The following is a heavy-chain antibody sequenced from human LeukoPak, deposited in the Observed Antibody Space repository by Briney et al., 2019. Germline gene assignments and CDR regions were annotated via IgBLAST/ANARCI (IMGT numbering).Heavy chain of an antibody. D-gene: IGHD3-10*01. CDR1: GGSFSGYY. J-gene: IGHJ5*02. Sequence: SETLSLTCAVYGGSFSGYYWSWIRQPPGKGLEWIGEINHSGSTNYNPSLKSRVTISVDTSKNQFSLKLSFVTAADTAVYYCASVYGSGRNNWFDPWGQGTLVTVSS. CDR3: ASVYGSGRNNWFDP. V-gene: IGHV4-34*01. CDR2: INHSGST.